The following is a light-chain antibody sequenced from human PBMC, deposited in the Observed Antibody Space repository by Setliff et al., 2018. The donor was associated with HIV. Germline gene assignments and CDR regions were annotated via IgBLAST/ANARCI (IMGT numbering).Light chain of an antibody. CDR2: EVS. CDR3: NSYTSSSTLVV. Sequence: SALTQPASVSGSPGQSITISCTGTSSDVGGYNYVSWYQQHPGKVPRLMIYEVSNRPSGVSERFYGSKSGNTASLTISGLQTEDEADYYCNSYTSSSTLVVFGGGTQLTVL. CDR1: SSDVGGYNY. V-gene: IGLV2-14*01. J-gene: IGLJ2*01.